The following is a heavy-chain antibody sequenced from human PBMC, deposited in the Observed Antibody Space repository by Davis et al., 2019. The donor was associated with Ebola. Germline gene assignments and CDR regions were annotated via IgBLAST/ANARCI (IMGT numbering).Heavy chain of an antibody. CDR1: GFTFNNYA. J-gene: IGHJ4*02. Sequence: PGGSLRLSCVASGFTFNNYAMSWVRQAPGKGLEWVSGISGSGSNTYYADSVKGRFTISRDNSRNMLYLQMNSLRAEDAAVYYCAKDRSSSWFAASDYWGQGTLVTVSS. V-gene: IGHV3-23*01. CDR2: ISGSGSNT. CDR3: AKDRSSSWFAASDY. D-gene: IGHD6-13*01.